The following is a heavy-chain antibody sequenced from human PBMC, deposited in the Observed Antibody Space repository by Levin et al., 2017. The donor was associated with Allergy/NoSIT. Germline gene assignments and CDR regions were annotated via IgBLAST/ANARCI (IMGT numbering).Heavy chain of an antibody. V-gene: IGHV3-23*01. CDR1: GFTFSSYA. CDR3: AKDIQVDYDYIWGSYDAFDI. J-gene: IGHJ3*02. D-gene: IGHD3-16*01. CDR2: ISGSGGST. Sequence: PGGSLRLSCAASGFTFSSYAMSWVRQAPGKGLEWVSAISGSGGSTYYADSVKGRFTISRDNSKNTLYLQMNSLRAEDTAVYYCAKDIQVDYDYIWGSYDAFDIWGQGTMVTVSS.